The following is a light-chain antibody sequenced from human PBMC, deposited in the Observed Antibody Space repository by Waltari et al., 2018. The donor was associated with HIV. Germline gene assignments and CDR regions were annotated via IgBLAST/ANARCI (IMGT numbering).Light chain of an antibody. CDR2: DGS. V-gene: IGLV2-23*01. CDR1: SSDVGGYNY. Sequence: QSALTQPASVSGSPGQSITISCPGTSSDVGGYNYVSWYQQHPGKAPKLMIYDGSKRPSGVSNRFSGSKSGNTASLTISGLQAEDEADYYCCSYAGSSTWVFGGGTKLTVL. J-gene: IGLJ3*02. CDR3: CSYAGSSTWV.